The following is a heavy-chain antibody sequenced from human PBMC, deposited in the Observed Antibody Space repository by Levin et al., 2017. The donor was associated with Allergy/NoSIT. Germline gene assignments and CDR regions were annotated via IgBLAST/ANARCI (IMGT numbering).Heavy chain of an antibody. CDR2: ISWNSGSI. V-gene: IGHV3-9*01. Sequence: LSLTCAASGFTFDDYAMHWVRQAPGKGLEWVSGISWNSGSIDYADSVKGRFTISRDNAKNSLYLQMNSLRPEDTAFYYCAKSLGRSPPDYWGQGSLVTVSS. D-gene: IGHD3-16*01. CDR3: AKSLGRSPPDY. J-gene: IGHJ4*02. CDR1: GFTFDDYA.